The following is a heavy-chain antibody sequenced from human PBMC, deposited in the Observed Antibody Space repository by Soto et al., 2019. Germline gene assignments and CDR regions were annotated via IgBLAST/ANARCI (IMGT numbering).Heavy chain of an antibody. Sequence: GGSLTLSCAASGFTFSSYAMSWVRQAPGKGLEWVSAIRGSGGSTYYADSVKGRFTISRDNSKNTLYLQMNSLRAEDTAVYYCAKDRDYIWGSYRHPTRNWGQGTLVTVSS. D-gene: IGHD3-16*02. CDR1: GFTFSSYA. CDR2: IRGSGGST. V-gene: IGHV3-23*01. J-gene: IGHJ1*01. CDR3: AKDRDYIWGSYRHPTRN.